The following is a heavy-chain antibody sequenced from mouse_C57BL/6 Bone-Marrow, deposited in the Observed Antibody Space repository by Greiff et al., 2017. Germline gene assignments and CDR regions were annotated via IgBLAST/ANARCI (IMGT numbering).Heavy chain of an antibody. D-gene: IGHD2-4*01. CDR2: IYPGDGDT. Sequence: QVQLQQSGPELVKPGASVKISCKASGYAFSSSWMNWVKQRRGKGLEWIGRIYPGDGDTNYNGKFKGKATLTADKSSSTAYMQLSSLTSEDSAVYFCARSEGLRRDWYFDVWGTGTTVTVSS. V-gene: IGHV1-82*01. J-gene: IGHJ1*03. CDR3: ARSEGLRRDWYFDV. CDR1: GYAFSSSW.